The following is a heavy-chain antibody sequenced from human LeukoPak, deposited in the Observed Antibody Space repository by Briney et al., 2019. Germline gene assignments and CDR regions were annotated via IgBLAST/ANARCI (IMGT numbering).Heavy chain of an antibody. CDR1: GYTFTSYY. Sequence: GASVKVSCKASGYTFTSYYMHWVRQAPGQGLEWMGLINPSGGTTRYAQKFQGRVTMTTDTSTSTAYMELRSLRSDDTALYYCARDGHRMYYYGGSDYHFDYWGQGTLVTVSS. CDR2: INPSGGTT. D-gene: IGHD3-22*01. V-gene: IGHV1-46*01. J-gene: IGHJ4*02. CDR3: ARDGHRMYYYGGSDYHFDY.